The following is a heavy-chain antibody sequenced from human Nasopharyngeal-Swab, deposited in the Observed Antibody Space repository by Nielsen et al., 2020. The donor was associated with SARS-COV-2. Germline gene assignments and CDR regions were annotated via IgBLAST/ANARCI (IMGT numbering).Heavy chain of an antibody. CDR2: IIPIFCTA. J-gene: IGHJ5*02. D-gene: IGHD2-15*01. CDR3: ARVGYCSGGSCSWFDP. Sequence: SVKVSCRASGGTFSSYAISWVRQAPGQGLEWMGGIIPIFCTANYAQKFQGRVTITADESTSTAYMELSSLRSEDTAVYYCARVGYCSGGSCSWFDPWGQGTLVTVSS. V-gene: IGHV1-69*13. CDR1: GGTFSSYA.